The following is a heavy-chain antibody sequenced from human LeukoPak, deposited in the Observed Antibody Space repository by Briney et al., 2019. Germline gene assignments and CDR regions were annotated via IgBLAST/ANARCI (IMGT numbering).Heavy chain of an antibody. V-gene: IGHV1-18*01. D-gene: IGHD3-3*01. CDR1: GYTFTSYG. Sequence: ASVKVSCKASGYTFTSYGISWVRQAPGQGLEWMGWISAYNGNTNYAQKLQGRVTITTADSTSTDYMELRSLRSDDTAVYYCARVRWSGYYPYYFDYWGQGTLVTVSS. J-gene: IGHJ4*02. CDR2: ISAYNGNT. CDR3: ARVRWSGYYPYYFDY.